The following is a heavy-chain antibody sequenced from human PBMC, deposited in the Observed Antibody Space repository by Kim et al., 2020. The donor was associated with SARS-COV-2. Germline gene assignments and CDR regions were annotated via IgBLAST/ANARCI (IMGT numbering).Heavy chain of an antibody. D-gene: IGHD6-19*01. V-gene: IGHV4-4*02. CDR3: ARVAALGYFDY. Sequence: NYHPALKGRVTISVDKSKNQFSLKLSSVTAADMAVYYCARVAALGYFDYWGQGTLVTVSS. J-gene: IGHJ4*02.